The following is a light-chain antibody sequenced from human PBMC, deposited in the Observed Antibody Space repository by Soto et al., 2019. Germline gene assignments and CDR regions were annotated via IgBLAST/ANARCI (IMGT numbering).Light chain of an antibody. CDR3: ASYTATHTRV. Sequence: ALTQPASVSGSPGQSITISCTGSSSDVGGYDFVSWYQHHPGKAPKLIIYDVNNRPSGLSDRFSGSKSGNTASLTISGLQTEDEADYYCASYTATHTRVFGTGTKVTVL. J-gene: IGLJ1*01. V-gene: IGLV2-14*01. CDR1: SSDVGGYDF. CDR2: DVN.